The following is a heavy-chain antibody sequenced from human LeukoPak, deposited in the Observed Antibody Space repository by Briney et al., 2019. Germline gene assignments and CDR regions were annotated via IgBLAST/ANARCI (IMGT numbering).Heavy chain of an antibody. CDR1: GGSISSYY. Sequence: SETLSLTCTVPGGSISSYYWSWIRQPPGKGLEWIGYIYYSGSTNYNPSLKSRVTISVDTSKNQFSLKLSSVTAADTAVYYCARWVDYDILTGYHLFDYWGQGTLVTVSS. J-gene: IGHJ4*02. CDR3: ARWVDYDILTGYHLFDY. D-gene: IGHD3-9*01. V-gene: IGHV4-59*01. CDR2: IYYSGST.